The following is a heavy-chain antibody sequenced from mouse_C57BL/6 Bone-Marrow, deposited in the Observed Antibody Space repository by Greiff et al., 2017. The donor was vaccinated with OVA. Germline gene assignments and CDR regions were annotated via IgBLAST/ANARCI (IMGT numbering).Heavy chain of an antibody. CDR3: ARVRNHWYFDV. J-gene: IGHJ1*03. CDR1: GFTFSDYG. V-gene: IGHV5-17*01. CDR2: ISSGSSTI. Sequence: EVKLMESGGGLVKPGGSLKLSCAASGFTFSDYGMHWVRQAPEKGLEWVAYISSGSSTIYSADTVKGRFTISRDNAKNTLFLQMTSLRSEDTAMYYCARVRNHWYFDVWGTGTTVTVSS.